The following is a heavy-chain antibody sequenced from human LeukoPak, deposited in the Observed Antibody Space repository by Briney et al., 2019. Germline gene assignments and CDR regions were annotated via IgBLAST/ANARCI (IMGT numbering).Heavy chain of an antibody. Sequence: GGSLRLSCAASGFTFSHSAINWVRQGPDKGLEWVAYIGTSGNLIVYADSVRGRFTISRDDAQNSAYLQMNNLRAEDTAIYYCARDFWNAHNWGQGALVTVSS. D-gene: IGHD3-3*01. CDR3: ARDFWNAHN. CDR1: GFTFSHSA. J-gene: IGHJ4*02. CDR2: IGTSGNLI. V-gene: IGHV3-48*01.